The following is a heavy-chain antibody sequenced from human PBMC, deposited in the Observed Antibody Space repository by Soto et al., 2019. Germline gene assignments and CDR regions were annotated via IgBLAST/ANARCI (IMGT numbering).Heavy chain of an antibody. V-gene: IGHV3-48*03. D-gene: IGHD1-26*01. J-gene: IGHJ3*02. CDR1: GFTFSSYE. CDR3: ARGPVIVYSGSPEAAFDI. CDR2: ISSSGGTI. Sequence: EVQLVESGGGLVQPGGSLRLSCAASGFTFSSYEMNWVRQAPGKGLEWVSYISSSGGTIYHAESVKGRFTISRDNAKNSLYLQMNSLRAEETAVYYCARGPVIVYSGSPEAAFDIWGQGTMVTVSS.